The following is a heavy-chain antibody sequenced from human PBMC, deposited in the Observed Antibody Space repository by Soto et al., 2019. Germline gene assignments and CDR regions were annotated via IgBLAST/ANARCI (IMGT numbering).Heavy chain of an antibody. CDR2: LIPIFNTT. Sequence: QVQLVQSGAEVKKPGSSVKVSCKVSGSTFNTYAITWVRQAPGQGLEWMGGLIPIFNTTAYAQNFQGRVTITADESTSTAYLDMCILRSDDTAIYYCARGVGYSGFDLWRQGTLVIVSS. CDR3: ARGVGYSGFDL. D-gene: IGHD5-12*01. V-gene: IGHV1-69*12. CDR1: GSTFNTYA. J-gene: IGHJ4*02.